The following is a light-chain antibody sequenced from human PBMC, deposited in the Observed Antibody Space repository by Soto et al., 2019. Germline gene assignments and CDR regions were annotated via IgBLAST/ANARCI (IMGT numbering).Light chain of an antibody. J-gene: IGLJ1*01. CDR1: SSDVGGSNF. Sequence: QSALTQPASVSDSPGQSITISRTGTSSDVGGSNFVSWYQQHPGKPPKLIIYDVANRPSGVSNRFSGSKSGSTASLIISRLQTEDEADYYCVSYTSSTTYVFGTGNKVTVL. V-gene: IGLV2-14*03. CDR3: VSYTSSTTYV. CDR2: DVA.